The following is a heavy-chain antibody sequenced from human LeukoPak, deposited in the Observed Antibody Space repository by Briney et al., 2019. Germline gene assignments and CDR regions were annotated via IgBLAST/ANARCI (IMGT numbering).Heavy chain of an antibody. CDR1: GDSVSSNSAA. CDR2: TYYRSKWYN. Sequence: SQTLSLTCAISGDSVSSNSAAWNWIRQSPSRGLEWLGRTYYRSKWYNDYAVSVKSRITINPDTSKNQFSLQLNSVTPEDTAVYYCARVHYYDSSGYYSEIGYFDYWGQGTLVTVSS. CDR3: ARVHYYDSSGYYSEIGYFDY. V-gene: IGHV6-1*01. D-gene: IGHD3-22*01. J-gene: IGHJ4*02.